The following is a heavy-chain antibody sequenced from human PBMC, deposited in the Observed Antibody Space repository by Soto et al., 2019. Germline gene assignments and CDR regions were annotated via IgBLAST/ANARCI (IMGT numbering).Heavy chain of an antibody. V-gene: IGHV4-59*08. CDR3: ARHSSQNFDWLEY. D-gene: IGHD3-9*01. J-gene: IGHJ4*02. CDR1: GGSISPYY. CDR2: IFYSGST. Sequence: QVQLQESGPGLVRPSETLSLTCTVSGGSISPYYWSCVRQPPGKGLEWIAFIFYSGSTNYNPSLKSRVTISVDTSKNQVSLKLTSVTAADTAVYYCARHSSQNFDWLEYWGQGTLVTVSS.